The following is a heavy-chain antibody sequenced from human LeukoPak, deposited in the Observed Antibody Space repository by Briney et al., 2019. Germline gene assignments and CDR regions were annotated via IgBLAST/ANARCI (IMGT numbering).Heavy chain of an antibody. CDR1: GFIFSSYD. CDR3: AKEISSWYNYYYYGMDV. D-gene: IGHD6-13*01. CDR2: ISTSGGST. Sequence: GGSLRISCAASGFIFSSYDMSWVRQAPGKGLEWVSAISTSGGSTYYADSVKGRFTISRDNSKNTLYLQMNSLRAEDTAVYYCAKEISSWYNYYYYGMDVWGQGTTVTVSS. V-gene: IGHV3-23*01. J-gene: IGHJ6*02.